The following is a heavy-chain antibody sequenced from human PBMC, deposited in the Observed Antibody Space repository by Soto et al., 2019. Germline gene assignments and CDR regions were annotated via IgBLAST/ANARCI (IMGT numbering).Heavy chain of an antibody. Sequence: ETLSLTCTVSGGSISSYYWSWIRQPPGKGLEWIGYIYYSGSTYYNPSLKSRVTISVDTSKNQFSLKLSSVTAADTAVYYCARHDYGGFGLWGQGTLVTVSS. CDR2: IYYSGST. CDR3: ARHDYGGFGL. CDR1: GGSISSYY. D-gene: IGHD4-17*01. J-gene: IGHJ4*02. V-gene: IGHV4-59*08.